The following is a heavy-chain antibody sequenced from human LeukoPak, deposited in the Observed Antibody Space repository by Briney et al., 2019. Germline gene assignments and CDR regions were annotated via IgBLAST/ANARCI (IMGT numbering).Heavy chain of an antibody. Sequence: PSETLSLTCTVSGASISSYYWSWIRQPPGKGLEWIGYIYYSGSTNYNPALKSRVTISEDTSKNQISLKLSSVTAADTAVYYCARVRGYYDSSGYDYWGQGTLDTVSS. CDR2: IYYSGST. D-gene: IGHD3-22*01. J-gene: IGHJ4*02. V-gene: IGHV4-59*01. CDR3: ARVRGYYDSSGYDY. CDR1: GASISSYY.